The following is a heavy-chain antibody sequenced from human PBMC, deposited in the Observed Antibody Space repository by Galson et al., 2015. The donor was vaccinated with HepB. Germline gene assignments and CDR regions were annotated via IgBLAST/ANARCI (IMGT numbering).Heavy chain of an antibody. Sequence: SVKVSCKASGYTFSGYYMHWVRQAPGQGLEWMGWLNPNSGDTNYAQKFQGRVTMTRDTSISTAYMELSRLRSDDTAVYYCARWRAYYDFWSGWENPGNWFDPWGQGTLVTVSS. CDR1: GYTFSGYY. CDR3: ARWRAYYDFWSGWENPGNWFDP. J-gene: IGHJ5*02. CDR2: LNPNSGDT. V-gene: IGHV1-2*02. D-gene: IGHD3-3*01.